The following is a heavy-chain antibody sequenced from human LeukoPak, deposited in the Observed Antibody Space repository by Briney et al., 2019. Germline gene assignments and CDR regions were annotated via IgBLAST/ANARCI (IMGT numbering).Heavy chain of an antibody. CDR2: NYYSGST. V-gene: IGHV4-39*01. Sequence: PSETLSLTCTVSGGSISSSSYSWSWIRPPPGKGLEWIGCNYYSGSTYYNPSLKSRVTISVDTSKNQFSLNLSSVTAADTAVYYCARRLYYDILTGYYTPDYWGQGTLVTVSS. J-gene: IGHJ4*02. CDR3: ARRLYYDILTGYYTPDY. D-gene: IGHD3-9*01. CDR1: GGSISSSSYS.